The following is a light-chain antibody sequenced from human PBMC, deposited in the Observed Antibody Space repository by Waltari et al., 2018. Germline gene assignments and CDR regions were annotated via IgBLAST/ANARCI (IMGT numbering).Light chain of an antibody. Sequence: VLTQSPGTLSFSHGETATLSCRASQRISKYLVWYQQGPGHATRLLIYAASTRATGVPDRFSGSGYGTDFTLTISRLEPEDFAVYYCQNHERLPATFGQGTKVEIK. J-gene: IGKJ1*01. CDR1: QRISKY. CDR3: QNHERLPAT. CDR2: AAS. V-gene: IGKV3-20*01.